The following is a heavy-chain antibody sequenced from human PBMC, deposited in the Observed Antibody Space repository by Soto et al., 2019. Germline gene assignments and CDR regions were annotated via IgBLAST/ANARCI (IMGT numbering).Heavy chain of an antibody. CDR2: LWFDGSNK. CDR3: ARPREGGWNAFDI. J-gene: IGHJ3*02. Sequence: QVQLVESGGGVVQPGRSLRLSCAASGFTFSSYGMHWVRQAPGKGLEWVAGLWFDGSNKYHADSVKGRFTISRDNSKNTLYLQMISLRVEDTAVYYCARPREGGWNAFDIWGRGTMVTVSS. CDR1: GFTFSSYG. V-gene: IGHV3-33*01. D-gene: IGHD1-1*01.